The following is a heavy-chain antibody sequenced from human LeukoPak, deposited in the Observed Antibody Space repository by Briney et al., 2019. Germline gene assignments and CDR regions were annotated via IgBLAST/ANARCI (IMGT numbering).Heavy chain of an antibody. CDR3: AKDSMRYYDSSGYYSDY. J-gene: IGHJ4*02. V-gene: IGHV3-23*01. D-gene: IGHD3-22*01. CDR1: GFTFSSFS. CDR2: ISGSGGST. Sequence: GGSLRLSCAASGFTFSSFSMNWVRQAPGKGLEWVSVISGSGGSTYYADSVKGRFTISRDNSKNTLYPQMNSLRAEDTAVYYCAKDSMRYYDSSGYYSDYWGQGTLVTVSS.